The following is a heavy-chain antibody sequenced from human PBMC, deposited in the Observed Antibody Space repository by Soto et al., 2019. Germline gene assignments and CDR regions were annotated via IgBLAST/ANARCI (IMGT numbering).Heavy chain of an antibody. CDR2: IYPGDSDT. J-gene: IGHJ6*02. D-gene: IGHD3-10*01. CDR1: GYSFTSYW. CDR3: ARRGVVSSFAGSYYYGMDV. V-gene: IGHV5-51*01. Sequence: GESLKISCKGSGYSFTSYWIGWVRQMPGKGLEWMWIIYPGDSDTRYSPSFQGQVTISADKSISTAYLQWSSLKASDTAMYYCARRGVVSSFAGSYYYGMDVWGQGTTVTVSS.